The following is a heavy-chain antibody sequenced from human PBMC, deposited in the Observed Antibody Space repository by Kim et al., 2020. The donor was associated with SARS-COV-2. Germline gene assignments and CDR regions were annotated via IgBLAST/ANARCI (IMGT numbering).Heavy chain of an antibody. V-gene: IGHV4-34*01. CDR2: INHSGST. CDR1: GGSFSGYY. D-gene: IGHD2-8*01. Sequence: SETLSLTCAVYGGSFSGYYWSWIRQPPGKGLEWIGEINHSGSTNYNPSLKSRVTISVDTSKNQFSLKLSSVTAADTAVYYCARGSRHCTNGVCYPFDYWGQGTLVTVSS. J-gene: IGHJ4*02. CDR3: ARGSRHCTNGVCYPFDY.